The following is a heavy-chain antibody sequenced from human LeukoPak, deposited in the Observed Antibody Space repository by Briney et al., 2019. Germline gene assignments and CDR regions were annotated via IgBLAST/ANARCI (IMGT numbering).Heavy chain of an antibody. V-gene: IGHV1-2*02. Sequence: ASVKVSCKASGYTFTGYYMHWVRQAPEQGLEWMGWINPNSGGTNYAQKFQGRVTMTRDTSISTAYMELSRLRSDDTAVYYCARMRTYGGNRWAFDIWGQGTMVTVSS. CDR3: ARMRTYGGNRWAFDI. D-gene: IGHD4-23*01. J-gene: IGHJ3*02. CDR1: GYTFTGYY. CDR2: INPNSGGT.